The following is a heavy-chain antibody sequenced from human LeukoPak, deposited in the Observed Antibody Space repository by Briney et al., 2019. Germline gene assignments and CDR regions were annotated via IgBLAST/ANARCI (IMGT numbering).Heavy chain of an antibody. V-gene: IGHV1-2*02. D-gene: IGHD2-15*01. J-gene: IGHJ6*03. Sequence: APVKVSCKASGYTFTGHYMHWVRQAPGQGLEWMGWINPNSGGTNYAQKFQGRVTMTRDTSISTAYMELSRLRSDDTAVYYCARRGYCSGGSCPEGSYYYYYMDVWGKGTTVTISS. CDR3: ARRGYCSGGSCPEGSYYYYYMDV. CDR1: GYTFTGHY. CDR2: INPNSGGT.